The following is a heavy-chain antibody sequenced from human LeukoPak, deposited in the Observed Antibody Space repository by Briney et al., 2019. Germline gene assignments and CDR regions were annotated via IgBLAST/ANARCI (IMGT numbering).Heavy chain of an antibody. V-gene: IGHV4-39*07. CDR1: GGSISSSSYY. Sequence: SETLSLTCTVSGGSISSSSYYWGWIRQPPGKGLEWIGSIYYSGSTNYNPSLKSRVTISVDTSKNQFSLKLSSVTAADTAVYYCARGGYRYYYYMDVRGKGTTVTVSS. J-gene: IGHJ6*03. CDR2: IYYSGST. CDR3: ARGGYRYYYYMDV. D-gene: IGHD1-1*01.